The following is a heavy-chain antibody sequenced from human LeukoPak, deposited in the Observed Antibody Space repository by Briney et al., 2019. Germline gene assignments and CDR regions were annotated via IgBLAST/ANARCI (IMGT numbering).Heavy chain of an antibody. D-gene: IGHD6-13*01. CDR1: GFTFSSYA. CDR3: ARADLIAAAGLDR. V-gene: IGHV3-30*04. Sequence: GGPLRLSCAPSGFTFSSYAMHWVRQAPGKGLEGVAVISYDGSNKSFSDSGKGRFTISKDNSKNTLYLQMTSLRAEDTAVYYCARADLIAAAGLDRWGQGTLVTVPS. J-gene: IGHJ5*02. CDR2: ISYDGSNK.